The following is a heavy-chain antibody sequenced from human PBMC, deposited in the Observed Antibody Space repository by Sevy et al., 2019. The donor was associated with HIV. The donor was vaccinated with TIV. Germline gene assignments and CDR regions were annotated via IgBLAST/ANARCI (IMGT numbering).Heavy chain of an antibody. CDR1: GYTLTKLS. CDR2: FDPEDGET. V-gene: IGHV1-24*01. CDR3: ASGREYYYGNSGYFDY. D-gene: IGHD3-22*01. J-gene: IGHJ4*02. Sequence: ASVKVSCKVSGYTLTKLSMHWVRQAPGKGLEWMGGFDPEDGETIYAQKFQDRITMTEDTSTDTAYMELNSLRSEDTAVSYCASGREYYYGNSGYFDYWGQGTLVTVSS.